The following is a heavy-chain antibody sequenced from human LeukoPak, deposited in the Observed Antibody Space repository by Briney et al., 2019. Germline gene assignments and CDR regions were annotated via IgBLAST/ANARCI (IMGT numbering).Heavy chain of an antibody. V-gene: IGHV4-34*01. CDR2: INHSGST. J-gene: IGHJ3*02. D-gene: IGHD1-1*01. CDR3: ARDGVHDAFDI. Sequence: SETLSLTYAVYGGSFSGYYWSWIRQPPGKGLEWIGEINHSGSTNYNPSLKSRVTISVDTSKNQFSLKLSSVTAADTAVYYCARDGVHDAFDIWGQGTMVTVSS. CDR1: GGSFSGYY.